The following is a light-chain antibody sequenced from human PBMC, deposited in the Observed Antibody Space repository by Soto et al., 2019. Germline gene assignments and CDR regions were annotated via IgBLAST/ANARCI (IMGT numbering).Light chain of an antibody. V-gene: IGLV2-8*01. CDR1: ASDIGRYNY. CDR2: EVT. J-gene: IGLJ1*01. Sequence: QSVLTQPPSASGSPGRSVTISCIGTASDIGRYNYVSWYQHHPGKAPKLIIYEVTKRPSGVPDRFSGSKSGNTASLTVSGLQADDEADYCNSYVGSNNYDFGTGTKVTVL. CDR3: NSYVGSNNYD.